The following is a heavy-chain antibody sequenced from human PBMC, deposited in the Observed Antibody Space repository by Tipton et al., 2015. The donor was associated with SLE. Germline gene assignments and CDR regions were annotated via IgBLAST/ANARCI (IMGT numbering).Heavy chain of an antibody. D-gene: IGHD3-3*01. J-gene: IGHJ5*02. CDR2: IYHSGST. Sequence: TLSLTCAVSGYSISSGYYWGWIRQPPGKGLEWIGRIYHSGSTYYNPSLKSRVTISVDTSKNQFSLKLSSVTAADTAVYYCARIYDFWSGTLNWFDPWGQGTLVTVSS. CDR1: GYSISSGYY. V-gene: IGHV4-38-2*01. CDR3: ARIYDFWSGTLNWFDP.